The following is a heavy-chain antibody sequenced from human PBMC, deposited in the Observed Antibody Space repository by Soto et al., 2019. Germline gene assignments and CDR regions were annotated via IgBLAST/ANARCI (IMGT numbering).Heavy chain of an antibody. D-gene: IGHD2-15*01. CDR3: AILGYCSGGSCYSGAFDI. V-gene: IGHV4-30-4*01. CDR1: RGSISSGNYY. J-gene: IGHJ3*02. CDR2: IYSSGST. Sequence: QVQLQDSGPGLVKPSQTLSLTCTVSRGSISSGNYYWSWIRQPPGKGLEWIGYIYSSGSTYYNASLKSRVTISVDTSKNQFSLKLSSVTAADTAVYYCAILGYCSGGSCYSGAFDIWGQGTMVTVSS.